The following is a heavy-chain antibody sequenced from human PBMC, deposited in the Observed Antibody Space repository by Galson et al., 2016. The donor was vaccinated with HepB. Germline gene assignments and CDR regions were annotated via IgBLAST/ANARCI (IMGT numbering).Heavy chain of an antibody. CDR3: ASGRPKYTGRDNWFDP. Sequence: LSLTCAVSGGSISGTDYYWGWIRQPPGKGLEWIGSYYYSGSTYYKPSLKSRVTISVDMSKNQFSLKVNSVTAADTAVYYCASGRPKYTGRDNWFDPWGQGTLVTVSS. D-gene: IGHD1-26*01. CDR2: YYYSGST. V-gene: IGHV4-39*01. J-gene: IGHJ5*02. CDR1: GGSISGTDYY.